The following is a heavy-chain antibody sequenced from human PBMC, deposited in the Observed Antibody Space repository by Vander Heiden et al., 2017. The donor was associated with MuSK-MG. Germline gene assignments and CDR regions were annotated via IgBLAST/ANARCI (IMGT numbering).Heavy chain of an antibody. CDR2: VASRGHAI. D-gene: IGHD2-8*01. Sequence: QVQLEASGGGVVQPGTSLRLSCVASGFTFNRFSMNWVRQAPGKGLEWLAVVASRGHAINYADSVRGRFIISRDNSKNTVFLQMNSLTTEDTALYYCAKDNFTRWPKIEYWGPRSMGIVS. CDR1: GFTFNRFS. CDR3: AKDNFTRWPKIEY. J-gene: IGHJ4*02. V-gene: IGHV3-30*18.